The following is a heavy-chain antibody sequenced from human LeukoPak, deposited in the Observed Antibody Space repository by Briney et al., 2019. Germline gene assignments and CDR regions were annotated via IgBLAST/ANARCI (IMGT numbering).Heavy chain of an antibody. Sequence: SETLSLTCTVSGVSISSSSYYWDWIRLPPGKGLEWIANIYYSGSTYYNPSLKSRVTISIDTSKNQFSLKLSSVTAADTAVYYCARHAMVRGVLRYFDYWGQGTLVTVS. D-gene: IGHD3-10*01. CDR3: ARHAMVRGVLRYFDY. V-gene: IGHV4-39*01. CDR1: GVSISSSSYY. J-gene: IGHJ4*02. CDR2: IYYSGST.